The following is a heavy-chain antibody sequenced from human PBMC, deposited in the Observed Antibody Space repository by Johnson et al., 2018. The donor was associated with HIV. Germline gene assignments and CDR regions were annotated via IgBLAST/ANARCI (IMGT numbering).Heavy chain of an antibody. D-gene: IGHD3-22*01. CDR2: IYSGGST. CDR3: SKGSGYYASFDI. V-gene: IGHV3-NL1*01. J-gene: IGHJ3*02. Sequence: QVQLVESGGGVVQPGGSLRLSCAASGFTFSSYGMHWVRQAPGKGLEWVSVIYSGGSTYYSDSVMGRLTISRDNSKNTLYLQMNSLRTEDTAVYYCSKGSGYYASFDIWGQGTMVTVSS. CDR1: GFTFSSYG.